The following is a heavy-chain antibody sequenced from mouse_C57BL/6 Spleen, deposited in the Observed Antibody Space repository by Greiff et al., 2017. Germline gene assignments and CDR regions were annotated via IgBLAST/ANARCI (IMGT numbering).Heavy chain of an antibody. CDR2: IWTGGGT. J-gene: IGHJ3*01. CDR3: ARYSNCEFFDY. Sequence: VKLVESGAGLVAPSQSLSITCTVSGFSLPSYAISWVRQPPGKGLEWLGVIWTGGGTNYNSAPKSRLSISKDNSKSQVFLKMNSSHTNDTARYYCARYSNCEFFDYWGQGTLVTVSA. V-gene: IGHV2-9-1*01. CDR1: GFSLPSYA. D-gene: IGHD2-5*01.